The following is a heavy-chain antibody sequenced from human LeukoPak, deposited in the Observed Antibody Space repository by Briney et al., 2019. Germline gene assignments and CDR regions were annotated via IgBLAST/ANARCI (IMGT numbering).Heavy chain of an antibody. CDR2: IYYSGST. J-gene: IGHJ4*02. CDR3: ARTRQLATFDC. V-gene: IGHV4-59*01. CDR1: GGSISSYY. D-gene: IGHD6-13*01. Sequence: SETLSLTCTVSGGSISSYYWSWIRQPPGKGLEWIGYIYYSGSTNYNPSLKSRVTISVDTSKNQFSLKLSSVTAADTAVYYCARTRQLATFDCWGQGTLVTVSS.